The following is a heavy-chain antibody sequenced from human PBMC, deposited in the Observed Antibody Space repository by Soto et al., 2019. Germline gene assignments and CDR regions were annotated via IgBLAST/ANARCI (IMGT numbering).Heavy chain of an antibody. Sequence: QVQLVESGGGVVQPGRSLRLSCAASGFTFSSYGMHWVRQAPGKGLEWVAVISYDGSNKYYADSVKGRFTISRDNSKNTLYLQMTSLRAEDTAVYYCAKAMVWDAFDIWGQGTMVTVSS. CDR1: GFTFSSYG. CDR3: AKAMVWDAFDI. V-gene: IGHV3-30*18. D-gene: IGHD1-20*01. J-gene: IGHJ3*02. CDR2: ISYDGSNK.